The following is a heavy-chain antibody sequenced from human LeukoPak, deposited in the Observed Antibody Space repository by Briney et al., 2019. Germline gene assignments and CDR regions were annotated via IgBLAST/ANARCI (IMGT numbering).Heavy chain of an antibody. D-gene: IGHD6-19*01. J-gene: IGHJ6*03. CDR1: GYTFTSYG. Sequence: ASVKVSCKASGYTFTSYGISWVRQAPGQGLEWMGWISAYNGNTNYAQKLQGRVTMTTDTSTSTAYMELRSLRSDDTAVYYCARDGGGWSRIYYYYYMDVWGKGTTVTVSS. CDR2: ISAYNGNT. V-gene: IGHV1-18*01. CDR3: ARDGGGWSRIYYYYYMDV.